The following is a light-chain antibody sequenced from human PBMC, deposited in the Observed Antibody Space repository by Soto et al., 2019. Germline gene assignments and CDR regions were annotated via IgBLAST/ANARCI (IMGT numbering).Light chain of an antibody. CDR3: TSYTSSSTRGV. CDR2: DVS. J-gene: IGLJ2*01. Sequence: QSALTQHASVSGSPGQSITISCTGTSSDVGGYNYVSWYQQHPGKAPKLMIYDVSSRPSGVSNRFSGSKSGNTASLTISGLQAEDEADYYCTSYTSSSTRGVFGVGTKLTVL. CDR1: SSDVGGYNY. V-gene: IGLV2-14*03.